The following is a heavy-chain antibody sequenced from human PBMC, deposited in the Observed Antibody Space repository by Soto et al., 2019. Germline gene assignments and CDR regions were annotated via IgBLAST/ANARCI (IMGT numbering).Heavy chain of an antibody. D-gene: IGHD6-19*01. Sequence: TLSLTCTVSGGSISSYYWSWIRQPPGKALEWLALIDWDDDKYFSTSLKTRLTISKDTSKNQVVLTMTNMDPVDTATYYCARISLSVAGTGGMDVWGQGTTVTVSS. J-gene: IGHJ6*02. CDR2: IDWDDDK. V-gene: IGHV2-70*18. CDR3: ARISLSVAGTGGMDV. CDR1: GGSISSYY.